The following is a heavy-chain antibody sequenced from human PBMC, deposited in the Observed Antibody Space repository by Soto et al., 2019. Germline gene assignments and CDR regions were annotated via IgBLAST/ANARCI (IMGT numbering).Heavy chain of an antibody. CDR1: EDTFTRYV. V-gene: IGHV1-3*01. Sequence: ASVKVSCKASEDTFTRYVIHWVRQAPGQRLEWMGWINAGNGNTKYSQNFQGRVAFSRDMSSTTAYMDLYDLKSDDTAVYFCSADHPHMAIGWPVWGQGTTVTVSS. CDR2: INAGNGNT. CDR3: SADHPHMAIGWPV. D-gene: IGHD2-21*01. J-gene: IGHJ6*02.